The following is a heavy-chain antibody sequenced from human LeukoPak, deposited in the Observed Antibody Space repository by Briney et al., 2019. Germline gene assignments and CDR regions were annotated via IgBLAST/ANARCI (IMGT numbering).Heavy chain of an antibody. Sequence: SVKVSCKASGGTFSSYAISWVRQAPGQGLEWMGGIIPIFGTANYAQKFQGRVTITADESTSTAYMELSSLRSEDTAVYYCATRSGSGYNYYYGMDVWGHGTTVTVSS. D-gene: IGHD3-22*01. CDR1: GGTFSSYA. CDR2: IIPIFGTA. J-gene: IGHJ6*02. V-gene: IGHV1-69*13. CDR3: ATRSGSGYNYYYGMDV.